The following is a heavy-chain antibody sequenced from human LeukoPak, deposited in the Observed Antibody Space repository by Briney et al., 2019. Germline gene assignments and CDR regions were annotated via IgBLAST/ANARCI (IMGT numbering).Heavy chain of an antibody. CDR1: GYTFTIYG. V-gene: IGHV1-18*01. J-gene: IGHJ3*02. CDR2: ISAYNGDT. Sequence: ASVTVSFKASGYTFTIYGISWGRQAPGQGLEWMGWISAYNGDTNYAQELQGRVTMTTDTSTSTVYMELRRLRSDDTALYSCASDLFPHGSGYDDYDDVFDIWGQGTMVTVSS. D-gene: IGHD3-22*01. CDR3: ASDLFPHGSGYDDYDDVFDI.